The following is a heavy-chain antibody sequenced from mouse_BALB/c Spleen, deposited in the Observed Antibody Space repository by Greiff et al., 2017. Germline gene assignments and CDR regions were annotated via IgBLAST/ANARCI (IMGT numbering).Heavy chain of an antibody. D-gene: IGHD1-1*01. J-gene: IGHJ3*01. CDR1: GFTFSSYA. V-gene: IGHV5-9-3*01. Sequence: EVQRVESGGGLVKPGGSLKLSCAATGFTFSSYAMSWVRQTPGKRLEWVATISSCGSYTYYPDSVKGRFTISRDTAKNTLYLQMSGLRSEDTTMYCGARGGILRYAFAYWGQGTMVTVSA. CDR3: ARGGILRYAFAY. CDR2: ISSCGSYT.